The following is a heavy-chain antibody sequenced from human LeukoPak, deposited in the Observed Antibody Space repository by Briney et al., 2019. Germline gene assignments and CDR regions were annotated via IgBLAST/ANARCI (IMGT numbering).Heavy chain of an antibody. CDR1: GGTFSSYA. Sequence: SVKVSCKASGGTFSSYAISWVRQAPGQGLEWMGGIIPILGTANYAQKFQGRVTITADESTSTAYMELSSLRSEDTAVYYCARGVVVAAYVLDYWGQGTLVTVSS. CDR3: ARGVVVAAYVLDY. D-gene: IGHD2-15*01. V-gene: IGHV1-69*13. CDR2: IIPILGTA. J-gene: IGHJ4*02.